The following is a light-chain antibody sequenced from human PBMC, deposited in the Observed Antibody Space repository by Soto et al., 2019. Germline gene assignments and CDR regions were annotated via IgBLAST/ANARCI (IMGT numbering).Light chain of an antibody. Sequence: DIQLTQTPSTLSASVGDRVTITCRASQSISTYLNWYQQKPGKAPTLLIYAADTLQSGVPSRFSGTGSGTDFLLTISRLQPEDFATYYCQQSYTFPYTFGQGTKVDIK. J-gene: IGKJ1*01. CDR1: QSISTY. CDR3: QQSYTFPYT. CDR2: AAD. V-gene: IGKV1-39*01.